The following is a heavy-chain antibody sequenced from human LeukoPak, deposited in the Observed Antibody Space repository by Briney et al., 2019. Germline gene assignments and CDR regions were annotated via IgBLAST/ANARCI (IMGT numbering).Heavy chain of an antibody. V-gene: IGHV4-59*08. CDR3: ARFGETSSWHQEVFDY. CDR2: ISYNGSP. J-gene: IGHJ4*02. Sequence: SETLSLTCTVSGGSINSYNWNWIRQPPGKGLEWIGYISYNGSPDYNPSFKSRVTMSVDTSQGQFSLRLSPVTAADTAVYYCARFGETSSWHQEVFDYWGQGAPVTVSS. CDR1: GGSINSYN. D-gene: IGHD3-10*01.